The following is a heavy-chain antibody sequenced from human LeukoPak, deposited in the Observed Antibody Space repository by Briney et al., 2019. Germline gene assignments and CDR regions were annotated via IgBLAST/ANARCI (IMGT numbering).Heavy chain of an antibody. V-gene: IGHV3-21*01. Sequence: CVRLCCASSECVFSSDSMNWVNKAPGKGLEWVSSISSSSSYIYYADSVKGRFTISRDNAKNSLYLQMNSLRAEDTAVYYCARALGKGAFDIWGQGTMVSVSS. CDR2: ISSSSSYI. J-gene: IGHJ3*02. D-gene: IGHD1-26*01. CDR3: ARALGKGAFDI. CDR1: ECVFSSDS.